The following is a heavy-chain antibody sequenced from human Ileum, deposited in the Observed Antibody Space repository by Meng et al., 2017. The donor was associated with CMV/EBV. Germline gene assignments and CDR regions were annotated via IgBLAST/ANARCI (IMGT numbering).Heavy chain of an antibody. CDR1: GFTFGDYA. D-gene: IGHD3-16*01. V-gene: IGHV3-49*04. Sequence: GESLKISCTDSGFTFGDYALSWVRQAPGKGLEWVGFIRSKAYGGTTEYAASVKGRFTISRDDSKSIAYLQMNSLKTEDTAVYYCTSHRLRLGAAFWGQGTLVTVSS. CDR2: IRSKAYGGTT. J-gene: IGHJ4*02. CDR3: TSHRLRLGAAF.